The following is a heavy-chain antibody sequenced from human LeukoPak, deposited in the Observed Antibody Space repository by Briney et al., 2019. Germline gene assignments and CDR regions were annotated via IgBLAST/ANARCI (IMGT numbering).Heavy chain of an antibody. V-gene: IGHV1-46*01. D-gene: IGHD4-17*01. CDR1: GYTFTSYN. CDR2: INPSSGST. Sequence: ASVKVSCKASGYTFTSYNMHWVRQAPGQGLEWMGIINPSSGSTSYAQKFQGRVTMTRDTSTSTVDMELSSLTFEDTAVYYCARGGTVTTAPIDYWGQGTLATVSS. CDR3: ARGGTVTTAPIDY. J-gene: IGHJ4*02.